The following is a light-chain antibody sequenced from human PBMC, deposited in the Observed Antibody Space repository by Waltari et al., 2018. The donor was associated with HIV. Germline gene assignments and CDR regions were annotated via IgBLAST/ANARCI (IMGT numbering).Light chain of an antibody. J-gene: IGLJ2*01. CDR1: APDLGYYNF. CDR2: ETD. V-gene: IGLV2-14*01. Sequence: SGLHQPASLSGFPGQSLTISCTGEAPDLGYYNFISWYQQHPGKVPKVILAETDSRASVISHRFSGSKSGNTASLTISGLQAEDEAVYYCASYTANDTVIFAGGTTVTVL. CDR3: ASYTANDTVI.